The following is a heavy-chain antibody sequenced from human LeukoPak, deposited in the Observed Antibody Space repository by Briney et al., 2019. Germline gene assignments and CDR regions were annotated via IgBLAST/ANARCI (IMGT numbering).Heavy chain of an antibody. Sequence: SETLSLTCTVSGGSIDSSSYYWDWVRQPPGKGLEWLGNIYYSGTTFYTSSLKSRVTISTDMSKNQFSLRLTSVTAADTAVYYCARQRADYFYHYMDVWGKGTTVIVSS. CDR1: GGSIDSSSYY. V-gene: IGHV4-39*01. CDR2: IYYSGTT. J-gene: IGHJ6*03. CDR3: ARQRADYFYHYMDV.